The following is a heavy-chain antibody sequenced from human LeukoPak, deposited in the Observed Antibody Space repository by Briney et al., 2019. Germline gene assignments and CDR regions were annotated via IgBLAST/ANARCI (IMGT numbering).Heavy chain of an antibody. D-gene: IGHD2-15*01. Sequence: ASVKVSCKASGYTFTSYYMHWVRQAPGQGLEWMGIINPSGGSTSYAQKFQGRVTMTRDMSTSTVYMELSSLRSEDTAVYYCARDLRDCSGGSCGYYYYYYMDVWGKGTTVTVSS. CDR3: ARDLRDCSGGSCGYYYYYYMDV. CDR2: INPSGGST. CDR1: GYTFTSYY. J-gene: IGHJ6*03. V-gene: IGHV1-46*01.